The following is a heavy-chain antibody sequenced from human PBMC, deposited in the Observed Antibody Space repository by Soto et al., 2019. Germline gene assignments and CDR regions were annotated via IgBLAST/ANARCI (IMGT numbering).Heavy chain of an antibody. CDR3: ASRDY. CDR1: GFTFSSYD. Sequence: QVQLVESGGGVVQPGRSLRLSCAASGFTFSSYDMHWVRQAPGKWLEWVAVISYDGSNKYYADSVKGRFTISRDNSQNTLDLQMNSLRAEDTAVYYCASRDYWGQGTLVTVSS. V-gene: IGHV3-30-3*01. J-gene: IGHJ4*02. CDR2: ISYDGSNK.